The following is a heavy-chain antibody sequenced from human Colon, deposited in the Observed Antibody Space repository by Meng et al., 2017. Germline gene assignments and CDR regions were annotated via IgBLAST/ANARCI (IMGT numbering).Heavy chain of an antibody. Sequence: GESLKISCAASGFTFSSYWMSWVRQAPGKGLEWVANIKQDGSEKYYVDSVKGRFTISRDNAKNSLYLQMNSLRAEDTAVYYCARLGYSSGWYSSYYYYGMDVWGQGTTVTVS. V-gene: IGHV3-7*01. CDR3: ARLGYSSGWYSSYYYYGMDV. CDR2: IKQDGSEK. CDR1: GFTFSSYW. J-gene: IGHJ6*02. D-gene: IGHD6-19*01.